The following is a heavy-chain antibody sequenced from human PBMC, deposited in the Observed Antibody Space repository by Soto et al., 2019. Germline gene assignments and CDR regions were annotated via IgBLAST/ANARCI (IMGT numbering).Heavy chain of an antibody. Sequence: PGGSLRLSCAASGFTFSGSAMHWVRQASGEGLEWVGRIRSKANSYATAYAASVKGRFTISRDDSKNTAYLQMNSLKTEDTAVYYCAVGIAAAGTPYYYGMDVWGQGTTVTVSS. J-gene: IGHJ6*02. CDR2: IRSKANSYAT. CDR3: AVGIAAAGTPYYYGMDV. D-gene: IGHD6-13*01. V-gene: IGHV3-73*01. CDR1: GFTFSGSA.